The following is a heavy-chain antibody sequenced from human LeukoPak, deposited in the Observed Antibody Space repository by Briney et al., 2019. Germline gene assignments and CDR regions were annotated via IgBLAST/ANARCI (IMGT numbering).Heavy chain of an antibody. D-gene: IGHD3-10*01. Sequence: GGSLRLSCAASGLTFSNYAMSWVRQAPGKGLEWVSGISDSGGSTHYADSVEGRFTISRDNSKNTLYLQMNSLRAEDTTVYYCAKDPLRGVRDWLDPWGQGALVTVSS. V-gene: IGHV3-23*01. CDR2: ISDSGGST. CDR3: AKDPLRGVRDWLDP. J-gene: IGHJ5*02. CDR1: GLTFSNYA.